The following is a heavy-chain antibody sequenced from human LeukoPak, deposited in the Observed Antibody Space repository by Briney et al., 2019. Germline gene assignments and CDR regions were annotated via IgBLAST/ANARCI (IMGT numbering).Heavy chain of an antibody. CDR1: GYTFTGYY. CDR3: ATYYYDSSGYYFDY. V-gene: IGHV1-2*02. D-gene: IGHD3-22*01. Sequence: ASVKVSCTASGYTFTGYYMDWVRQAPGQELEWMGWINPNSGGTNSAQKFQGRVTMTRDTSISTAYMEVSRLRSDDTAVYYCATYYYDSSGYYFDYWGQGTLVTVSS. CDR2: INPNSGGT. J-gene: IGHJ4*02.